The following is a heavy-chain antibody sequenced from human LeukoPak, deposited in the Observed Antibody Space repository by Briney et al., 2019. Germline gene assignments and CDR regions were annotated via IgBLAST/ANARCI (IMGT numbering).Heavy chain of an antibody. J-gene: IGHJ3*02. V-gene: IGHV4-4*07. D-gene: IGHD1-26*01. CDR2: ISTSGTT. Sequence: PSETLSLTCTVSGDSISSYFWSWIRQPAGKGLECIGRISTSGTTNYNASLKSRLTMSLDTSKHQFSLNLTSVTAADTAVYYCAREVGSTGRALDIWGQGTMVTVSS. CDR1: GDSISSYF. CDR3: AREVGSTGRALDI.